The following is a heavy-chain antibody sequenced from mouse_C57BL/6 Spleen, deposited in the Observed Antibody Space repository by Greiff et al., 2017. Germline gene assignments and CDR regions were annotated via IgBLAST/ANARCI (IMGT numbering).Heavy chain of an antibody. CDR2: ISSGSSTI. CDR1: GFTFSDYG. Sequence: EVKVVESGGGLVKPGGSLKLSCAASGFTFSDYGMHWVRQAPEKGLEWVAYISSGSSTIYYADTVKGRFTISRDNAKNTLFLQMTSLRSEDTAMYYCARVLLRPYYFDYWGQGTTLTVSS. CDR3: ARVLLRPYYFDY. J-gene: IGHJ2*01. D-gene: IGHD1-1*01. V-gene: IGHV5-17*01.